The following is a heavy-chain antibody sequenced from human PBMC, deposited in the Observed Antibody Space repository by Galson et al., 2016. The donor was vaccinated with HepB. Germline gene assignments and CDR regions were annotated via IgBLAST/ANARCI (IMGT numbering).Heavy chain of an antibody. J-gene: IGHJ5*02. CDR2: IYPGDSDT. CDR3: ARGTGPPNNWFDP. CDR1: GNRFTTYG. Sequence: QSGAEVKKPGESLKTSGKGSGNRFTTYGIGWVRQMPGKALKWMGIIYPGDSDTRYSPPFQGQVPISADKSISTAYLQWSSLKASDTAMYYCARGTGPPNNWFDPWGQGTLVTVSS. D-gene: IGHD3/OR15-3a*01. V-gene: IGHV5-51*01.